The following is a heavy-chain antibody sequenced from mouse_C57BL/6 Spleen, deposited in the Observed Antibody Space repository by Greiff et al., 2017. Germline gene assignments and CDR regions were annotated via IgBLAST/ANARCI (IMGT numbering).Heavy chain of an antibody. CDR1: GFSLTRYG. V-gene: IGHV2-2*01. J-gene: IGHJ1*03. CDR2: LWSGGST. D-gene: IGHD4-1*01. Sequence: QVQLQQSGPGLVQPSQSLSITCTVSGFSLTRYGVHWVRQSPGKGLEWLGVLWSGGSTDYNAAFISRLSISQDNSKSQVFFKMNSLQADDTAIYYCARNGGNWDDWYFDVWGTGTTGTVSS. CDR3: ARNGGNWDDWYFDV.